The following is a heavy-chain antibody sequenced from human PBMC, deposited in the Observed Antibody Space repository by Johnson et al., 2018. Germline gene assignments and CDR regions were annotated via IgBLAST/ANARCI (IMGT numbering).Heavy chain of an antibody. CDR3: ARGGVYYCSSGYYDACDI. CDR2: MNPNSGNT. V-gene: IGHV1-8*01. CDR1: GYTFTSYD. D-gene: IGHD3-22*01. J-gene: IGHJ3*02. Sequence: QVQLVQSGAEVKKPGASVKVSCKASGYTFTSYDINWVRQATGQGLEWMGWMNPNSGNTGYAQKFQGRVTMTRHTSISTAYMELSSMRSEDTAVYYCARGGVYYCSSGYYDACDIWGQGTMVTVSS.